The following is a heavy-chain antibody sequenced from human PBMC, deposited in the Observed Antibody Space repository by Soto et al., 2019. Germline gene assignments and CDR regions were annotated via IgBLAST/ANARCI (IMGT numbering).Heavy chain of an antibody. CDR1: GFSLTTGKMG. V-gene: IGHV2-26*01. CDR2: IFSDNER. Sequence: GSGPTLVNPTETLTLTCTVSGFSLTTGKMGVSWIRQPPGKALEWLAHIFSDNERSYSTSLQGRLTISKDTSGSQVVLSMTNVDPADTATYYCARMNVDSYQFYYAMDVWGQGTTVTVSS. J-gene: IGHJ6*02. CDR3: ARMNVDSYQFYYAMDV. D-gene: IGHD4-17*01.